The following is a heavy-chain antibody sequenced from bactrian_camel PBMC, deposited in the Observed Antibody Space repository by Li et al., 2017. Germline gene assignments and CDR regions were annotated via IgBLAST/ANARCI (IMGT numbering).Heavy chain of an antibody. CDR2: IDSDRSNT. CDR1: GVSFRTHY. J-gene: IGHJ4*01. V-gene: IGHV3-2*01. Sequence: HVQLVESGGGLVQPGGSLRLSCAASGVSFRTHYMSWVRQAPGKGLEWVSSIDSDRSNTYYADFVKGRFTISRDNAKNTVYLQMHSLKSEDTALYYCATALAGWGQGTQVTVS. CDR3: ATALAG.